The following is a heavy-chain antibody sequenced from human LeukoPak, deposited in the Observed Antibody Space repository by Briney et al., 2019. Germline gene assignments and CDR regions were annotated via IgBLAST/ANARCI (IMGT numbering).Heavy chain of an antibody. V-gene: IGHV3-23*01. Sequence: GGSLRLSCEASGFTFRSYAMTWVRQAPGKGLEWVSLIISSGASTYYADSVKGRFTISRDNSKNTLFLQMNSLRAEDTAVYYCARDQRYCSSSSCPWEPFDYWGQGTLVTVSS. D-gene: IGHD2-2*01. CDR3: ARDQRYCSSSSCPWEPFDY. CDR1: GFTFRSYA. CDR2: IISSGAST. J-gene: IGHJ4*02.